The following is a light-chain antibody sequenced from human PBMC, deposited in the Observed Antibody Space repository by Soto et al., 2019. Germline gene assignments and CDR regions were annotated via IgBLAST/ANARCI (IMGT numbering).Light chain of an antibody. CDR1: SSDVGGYNY. J-gene: IGLJ2*01. V-gene: IGLV2-8*01. CDR3: SSFGGSNHVV. CDR2: EVS. Sequence: QSALTQPPSASGSPGQPVTISCTGTSSDVGGYNYVSWYQLHPGKAPKLIIYEVSKRPSGVPDHFSGSKSGNTASLTVSGLQADDEADYYCSSFGGSNHVVFGGGTKLTVL.